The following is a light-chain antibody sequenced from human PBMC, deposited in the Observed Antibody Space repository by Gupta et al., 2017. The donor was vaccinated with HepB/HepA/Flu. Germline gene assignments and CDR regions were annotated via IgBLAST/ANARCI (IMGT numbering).Light chain of an antibody. Sequence: EIVLTQSPGTLSLSPGERATRSCRASQSVSSSYLAWYQQKPGQAPRLLIYGASSRATGIPDRFSGSGSGTDFTLTISRLEPEDFAVYFCQQYGSSPSTFGPGTKVDIK. CDR2: GAS. CDR3: QQYGSSPST. J-gene: IGKJ3*01. CDR1: QSVSSSY. V-gene: IGKV3-20*01.